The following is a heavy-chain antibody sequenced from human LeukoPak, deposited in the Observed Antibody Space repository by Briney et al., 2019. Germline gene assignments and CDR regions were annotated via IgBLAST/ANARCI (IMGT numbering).Heavy chain of an antibody. Sequence: GGSLRLSCAASGFTFSSYAMSWVRQAPGKGLEWVSAISGSGGSTYYADSVKGRFTISRDNSKNTLYPQMNSLRAEDTAVYYCAKNNYYGSGSGNDYWGQGTLVTVSS. J-gene: IGHJ4*02. CDR1: GFTFSSYA. D-gene: IGHD3-10*01. CDR3: AKNNYYGSGSGNDY. V-gene: IGHV3-23*01. CDR2: ISGSGGST.